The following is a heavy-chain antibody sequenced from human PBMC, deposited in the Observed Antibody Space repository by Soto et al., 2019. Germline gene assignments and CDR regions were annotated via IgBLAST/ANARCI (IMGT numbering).Heavy chain of an antibody. D-gene: IGHD2-2*01. J-gene: IGHJ6*03. CDR1: GFIFSSNS. CDR2: ISSSSSTI. Sequence: GGSLRLSCAASGFIFSSNSMNWVRQAPGKGLEWVSYISSSSSTIYYADSVKGRFTISRDNAKNSLYLQMNSLRAEDTAVYYCASSPVAISYYYYMDVWGIGTTVTVSS. V-gene: IGHV3-48*01. CDR3: ASSPVAISYYYYMDV.